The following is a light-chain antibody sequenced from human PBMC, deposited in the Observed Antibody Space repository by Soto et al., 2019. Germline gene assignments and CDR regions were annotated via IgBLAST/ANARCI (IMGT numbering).Light chain of an antibody. CDR1: QTIGSW. V-gene: IGKV1-5*03. CDR3: QHYNSYSEA. J-gene: IGKJ1*01. Sequence: DSKMTQSPSTLSGSVGDRVTITCRASQTIGSWLAWYQQKPGKAPKLLIYKASTLKSGVPSRFSGSGSGTEFTLTIRSLQPDDFATYYCQHYNSYSEAFGQGTKADIK. CDR2: KAS.